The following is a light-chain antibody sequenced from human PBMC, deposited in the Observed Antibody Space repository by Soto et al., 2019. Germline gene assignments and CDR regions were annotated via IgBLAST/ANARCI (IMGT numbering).Light chain of an antibody. CDR1: SSDVGGYNS. CDR3: SSYSTTSTRV. Sequence: QSALTQPASVSGSPGQSITISCTGTSSDVGGYNSVSWYQQYPGTAPKLMIYDVTYRPSGISTRFSGSKSGDTASLTISGLQADDEADYFCSSYSTTSTRVFGGGTQLTVL. J-gene: IGLJ3*02. V-gene: IGLV2-14*01. CDR2: DVT.